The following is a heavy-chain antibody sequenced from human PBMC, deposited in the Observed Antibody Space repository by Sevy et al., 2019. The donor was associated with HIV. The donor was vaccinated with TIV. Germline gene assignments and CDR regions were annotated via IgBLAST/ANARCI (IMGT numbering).Heavy chain of an antibody. Sequence: GGSLRLSCEASGFSFSDSGMHWVRQAPGKGLEWVAAIWSDGSNKFYADSVKGRFTISRDNSKNMVYLEMTSLRPQDTAFYYCAREGVAGTTTSFHQWGQGTLVTVSS. J-gene: IGHJ4*02. V-gene: IGHV3-33*01. CDR1: GFSFSDSG. D-gene: IGHD1-7*01. CDR3: AREGVAGTTTSFHQ. CDR2: IWSDGSNK.